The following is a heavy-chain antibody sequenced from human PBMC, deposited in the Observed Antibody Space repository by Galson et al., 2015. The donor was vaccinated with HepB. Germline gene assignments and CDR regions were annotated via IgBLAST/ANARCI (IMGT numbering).Heavy chain of an antibody. D-gene: IGHD6-19*01. CDR2: ISAYNGNT. J-gene: IGHJ4*02. Sequence: SVKVSCKASGYTFTSYGISWVRQAPGQGLEWMGWISAYNGNTNYAQKLQGRVTMTTDTSTSTAYMELRSLRSDDTAVYYCARDLVGGRGAVAGVMDYWGQGTLVTVSS. CDR3: ARDLVGGRGAVAGVMDY. V-gene: IGHV1-18*04. CDR1: GYTFTSYG.